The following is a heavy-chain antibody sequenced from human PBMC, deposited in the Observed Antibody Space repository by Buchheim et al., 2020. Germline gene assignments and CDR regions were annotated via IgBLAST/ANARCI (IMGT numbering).Heavy chain of an antibody. V-gene: IGHV3-23*01. CDR1: GFTFSSYA. J-gene: IGHJ5*02. Sequence: EVQLLESGGGLVQPGGSLRLSCAASGFTFSSYAMSWVRQAPGKGLEWVSAISGSGGSTSYADSVKGRFTISRANSKNTLYLQMNSLRAEDTAVYYCAKATTLTRSSSYLWFDPWGQGTL. D-gene: IGHD6-6*01. CDR2: ISGSGGST. CDR3: AKATTLTRSSSYLWFDP.